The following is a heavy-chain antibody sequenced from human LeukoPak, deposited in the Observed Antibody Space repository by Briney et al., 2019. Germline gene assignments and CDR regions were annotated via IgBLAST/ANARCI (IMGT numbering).Heavy chain of an antibody. J-gene: IGHJ4*02. CDR1: GYTFTGYY. CDR2: ISAYNGNT. CDR3: AKGLSAGTDGENSFDY. V-gene: IGHV1-18*04. Sequence: ASVKVSCKASGYTFTGYYMHWVRQAPGQGLEWMGWISAYNGNTNYAQKLQGRVTMTTDTSTSTAYMELRSLRSDDTAVYYCAKGLSAGTDGENSFDYWGQGTLVTVSS. D-gene: IGHD6-13*01.